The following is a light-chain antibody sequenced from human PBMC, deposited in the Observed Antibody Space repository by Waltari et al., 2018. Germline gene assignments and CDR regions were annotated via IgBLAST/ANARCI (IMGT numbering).Light chain of an antibody. CDR1: QDITTS. Sequence: DIQLTQSPSSLSAAVGDRVTITCQATQDITTSLSWFQQKPGKAPQLLIYDASSLQAGVPSMFSCTGSGTAFSFTISILQPEDSATYYCQHYHSLPYTFGRGSKLQIK. V-gene: IGKV1-33*01. CDR2: DAS. CDR3: QHYHSLPYT. J-gene: IGKJ2*01.